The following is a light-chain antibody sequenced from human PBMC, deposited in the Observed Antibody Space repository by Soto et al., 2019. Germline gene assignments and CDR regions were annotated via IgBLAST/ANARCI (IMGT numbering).Light chain of an antibody. CDR3: QQYDSFLRT. Sequence: DIQMTQSPSALSASVGDRVVITCRASQNINRGVAWYQQKPGEAPKLLIFKASNAHGGVTSRFSGSGAGTDFSLTISYLQPDDFATYYCQQYDSFLRTFGQGTKVEIK. CDR1: QNINRG. V-gene: IGKV1-5*03. J-gene: IGKJ1*01. CDR2: KAS.